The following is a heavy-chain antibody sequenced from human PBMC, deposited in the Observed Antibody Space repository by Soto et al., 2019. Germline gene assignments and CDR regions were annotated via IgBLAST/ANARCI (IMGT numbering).Heavy chain of an antibody. J-gene: IGHJ6*02. Sequence: GGSLRLSCAASGFTFSSYAMSWVRQAPGKGLEWVSAISGSGGSTYYADSVKGRFTISRDNSKNTLYLQMNSLRAEDTAVYYCAKYLGGSSWALYYCYYYGMDVWGQGTTVTVSS. CDR3: AKYLGGSSWALYYCYYYGMDV. CDR2: ISGSGGST. V-gene: IGHV3-23*01. CDR1: GFTFSSYA. D-gene: IGHD6-13*01.